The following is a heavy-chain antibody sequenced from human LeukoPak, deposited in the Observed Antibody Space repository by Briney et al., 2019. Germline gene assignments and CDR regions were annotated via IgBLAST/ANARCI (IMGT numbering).Heavy chain of an antibody. CDR1: GGSISSYY. CDR3: ARSIVGATSHFDY. V-gene: IGHV4-59*08. Sequence: PSETLSLTCTVSGGSISSYYWSWIRQPPGKGLEWIGYIHYSGSTNYNPSLKSRVTISVDTSKNQFSLKLSSVTAADTAVYYCARSIVGATSHFDYWGQGTLVTVSS. D-gene: IGHD1-26*01. J-gene: IGHJ4*02. CDR2: IHYSGST.